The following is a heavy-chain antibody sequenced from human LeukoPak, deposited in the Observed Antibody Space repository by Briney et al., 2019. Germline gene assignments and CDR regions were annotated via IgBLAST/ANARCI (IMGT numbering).Heavy chain of an antibody. CDR2: IYTSGST. V-gene: IGHV4-61*02. J-gene: IGHJ5*02. D-gene: IGHD2-15*01. CDR3: ARDAKPLSCSGGSCYPGWFDP. CDR1: GGSISSGSYY. Sequence: SQTLSLTCTVSGGSISSGSYYWSWIRQPAGKGLEWIGRIYTSGSTNYNPSLKSRVTISVDTSKNQFSLKLSSVTAADTAVYYCARDAKPLSCSGGSCYPGWFDPWGQGTLVAVSS.